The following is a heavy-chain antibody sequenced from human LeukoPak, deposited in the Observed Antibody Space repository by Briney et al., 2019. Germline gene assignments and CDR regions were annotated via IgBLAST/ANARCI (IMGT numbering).Heavy chain of an antibody. V-gene: IGHV4-61*02. D-gene: IGHD3-3*01. CDR2: IYTSGST. J-gene: IGHJ4*02. CDR1: GGSISSGSYY. Sequence: SETLSLTCTVSGGSISSGSYYWSWIRQPAGKGLEWIGRIYTSGSTNYNPSLKSRVTISVDTSKNQFSLKLSSVTAADTAVYYCARGLFRYYDFWSGYSNYFDYWGQGTLVTVSS. CDR3: ARGLFRYYDFWSGYSNYFDY.